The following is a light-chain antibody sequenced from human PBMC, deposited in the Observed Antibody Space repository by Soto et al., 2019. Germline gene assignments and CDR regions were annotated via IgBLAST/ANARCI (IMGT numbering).Light chain of an antibody. CDR2: GAS. J-gene: IGKJ1*01. V-gene: IGKV3D-15*01. CDR1: QSVSSSY. CDR3: QQCNNRPRT. Sequence: DIALTQSPGTLSLSPEERATLSCGASQSVSSSYLAWYQQKPGQAPRLLIYGASSRATRIPASFSGSGSGTEFTLTISSLQSEDFAFYYCQQCNNRPRTFGQGTKVDIK.